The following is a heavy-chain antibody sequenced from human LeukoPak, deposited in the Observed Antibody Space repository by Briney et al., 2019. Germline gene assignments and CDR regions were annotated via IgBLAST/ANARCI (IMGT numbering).Heavy chain of an antibody. CDR2: IYYSGST. CDR1: GGSISSSNYY. Sequence: AETLSLTCTVSGGSISSSNYYWGWIRQPPGKGLEWIGSIYYSGSTYCNPSLKSRVTISVDTSKNQFSLKLSSVTAAATAVYYCARLPYPYDSSGSPPLDYWGQGTLVTVSS. V-gene: IGHV4-39*01. J-gene: IGHJ4*02. CDR3: ARLPYPYDSSGSPPLDY. D-gene: IGHD3-22*01.